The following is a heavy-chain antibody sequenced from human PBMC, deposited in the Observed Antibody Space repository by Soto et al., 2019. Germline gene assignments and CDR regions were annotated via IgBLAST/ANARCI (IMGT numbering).Heavy chain of an antibody. CDR2: IYYSGST. D-gene: IGHD3-22*01. J-gene: IGHJ5*02. Sequence: PSETLSLTCTVSGGSIISCDYYWSLIRQPPGKGLEWIGYIYYSGSTCYNPSLKSRVTISVDTSKNQFSLELSSVTAADTALYYCARDYFDSSDYTTNWFDPWGQGALVTVSS. CDR1: GGSIISCDYY. CDR3: ARDYFDSSDYTTNWFDP. V-gene: IGHV4-30-4*01.